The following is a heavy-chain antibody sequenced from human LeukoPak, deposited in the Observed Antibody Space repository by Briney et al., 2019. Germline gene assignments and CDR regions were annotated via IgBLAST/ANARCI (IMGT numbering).Heavy chain of an antibody. D-gene: IGHD3-10*01. J-gene: IGHJ5*02. Sequence: GGSLRLSCAASGFTFSSYWMHWVRQAPGKGLVWVSRINPDGSTTNYADSVKGRFTISRDNAKNTLYLQMNSLRAEDTAVYYCARVLLGSWDWFDPWGQGTLVTVSS. CDR2: INPDGSTT. CDR3: ARVLLGSWDWFDP. CDR1: GFTFSSYW. V-gene: IGHV3-74*01.